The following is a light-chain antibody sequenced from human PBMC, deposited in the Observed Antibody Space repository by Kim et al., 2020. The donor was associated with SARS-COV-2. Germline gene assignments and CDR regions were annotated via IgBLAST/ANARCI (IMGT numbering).Light chain of an antibody. Sequence: QSALTQPASVSGSPGQSITISCTGTSSDVGDSNYVSWYQQHPGKAPKLMIYDVTYRPSGVSNRFSGSKSGYTASLTISGLQAEDEADYYCSSYTSTVLFGGGTQLTVL. CDR3: SSYTSTVL. CDR1: SSDVGDSNY. J-gene: IGLJ2*01. V-gene: IGLV2-14*03. CDR2: DVT.